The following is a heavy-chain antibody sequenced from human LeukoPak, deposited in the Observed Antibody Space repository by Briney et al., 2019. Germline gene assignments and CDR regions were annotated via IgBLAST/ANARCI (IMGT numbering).Heavy chain of an antibody. CDR2: ISAYNGNT. V-gene: IGHV1-18*01. D-gene: IGHD3-22*01. CDR3: ARLRYYYDSSGYYPPFDY. Sequence: ASVKVSCKASGYTFTSYGISWVRQAPGQGLEWMGWISAYNGNTNYAQKVQGRVTMTTDTSTSIAYMELRSLRSDDTAVYYCARLRYYYDSSGYYPPFDYWGQGTLVTVSS. J-gene: IGHJ4*02. CDR1: GYTFTSYG.